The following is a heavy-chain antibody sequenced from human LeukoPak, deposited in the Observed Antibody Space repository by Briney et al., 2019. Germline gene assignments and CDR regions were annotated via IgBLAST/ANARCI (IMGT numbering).Heavy chain of an antibody. CDR1: GGSISSSSYY. CDR2: IYYSGST. V-gene: IGHV4-39*07. J-gene: IGHJ4*02. Sequence: SGTLSLTCTVSGGSISSSSYYWGWIRQPPGKGLEWIGSIYYSGSTYYNPSLKSRVTISVDTSKNQFSLKLSSVTAADTAVYYCASRGELMTTFDYWGQGTLVTVSS. CDR3: ASRGELMTTFDY. D-gene: IGHD1-7*01.